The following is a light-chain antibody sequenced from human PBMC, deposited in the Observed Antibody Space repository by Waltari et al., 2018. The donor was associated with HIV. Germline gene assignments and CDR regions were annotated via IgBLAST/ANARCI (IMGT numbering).Light chain of an antibody. CDR2: EDN. J-gene: IGLJ3*02. V-gene: IGLV2-23*01. CDR3: CSYTGSTTWV. CDR1: SSDVGRYNV. Sequence: QSALTQPPSVSGSPGQSITISCTGTSSDVGRYNVVSWYQQHPGKAPKPMIYEDNKRPSGVSNRFSGSKSGNTASLTISGLQAEDEADYYCCSYTGSTTWVFGGGTKLTVL.